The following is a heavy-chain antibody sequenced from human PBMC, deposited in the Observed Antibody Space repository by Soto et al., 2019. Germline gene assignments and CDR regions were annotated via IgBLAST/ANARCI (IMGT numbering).Heavy chain of an antibody. J-gene: IGHJ2*01. CDR3: ARRGYSSSWGYWYFDL. D-gene: IGHD6-13*01. CDR1: GYTFTSYD. CDR2: MNPNSGKT. V-gene: IGHV1-8*01. Sequence: QVPLVQSGAEVKKPGASVKVSCKASGYTFTSYDINWVRQATGQGLEWMGWMNPNSGKTGYAQKFQGRVTMTRNTSISTAYMELSSLRSEDTAVYYCARRGYSSSWGYWYFDLWGRGTLVIVSS.